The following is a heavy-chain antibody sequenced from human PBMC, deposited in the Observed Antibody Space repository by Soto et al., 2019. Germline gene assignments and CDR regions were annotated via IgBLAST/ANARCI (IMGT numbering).Heavy chain of an antibody. CDR1: GGSFSGYY. Sequence: LSLTCAVYGGSFSGYYWSWIRQPPGKGLEWIGEINHSGSTNYNPSLKSRVTISVDTSKNQFSLKLSSVTAADTAVYYCARDRTRIRFLEWFPPYGMDVWGQGTTVTVSS. V-gene: IGHV4-34*01. CDR2: INHSGST. CDR3: ARDRTRIRFLEWFPPYGMDV. D-gene: IGHD3-3*01. J-gene: IGHJ6*02.